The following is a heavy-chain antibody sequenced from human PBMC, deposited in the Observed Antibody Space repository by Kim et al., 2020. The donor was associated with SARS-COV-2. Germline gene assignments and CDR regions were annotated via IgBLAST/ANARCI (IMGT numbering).Heavy chain of an antibody. CDR2: MNPNSGNT. CDR3: ARGFGMLRGVLFAY. J-gene: IGHJ4*02. D-gene: IGHD3-10*01. Sequence: ASVKVSCKASGYTFNNYDINWVRQAPGQGPEWMGWMNPNSGNTGYAQKFQGRVTMTRSTSKSTAYMELSSLRSDDTAVYFCARGFGMLRGVLFAYWGQGT. V-gene: IGHV1-8*02. CDR1: GYTFNNYD.